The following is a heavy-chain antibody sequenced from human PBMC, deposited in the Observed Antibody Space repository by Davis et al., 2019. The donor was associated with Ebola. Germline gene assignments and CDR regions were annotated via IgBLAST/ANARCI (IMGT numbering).Heavy chain of an antibody. Sequence: ASVKVSCKASGYTFTSYDINWVRQAPGQGLEWMGIINPSGGSTSYAQKFQGRVTMTRDTSTSTVYMELSSLRSEDTAVYYCARGGDTAMEYYYYYGMDVWGKGTTVTVSS. CDR2: INPSGGST. CDR3: ARGGDTAMEYYYYYGMDV. D-gene: IGHD5-18*01. CDR1: GYTFTSYD. J-gene: IGHJ6*04. V-gene: IGHV1-46*01.